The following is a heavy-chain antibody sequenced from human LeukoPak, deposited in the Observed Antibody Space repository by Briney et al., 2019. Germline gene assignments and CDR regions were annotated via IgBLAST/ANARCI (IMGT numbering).Heavy chain of an antibody. CDR1: GYTFTRYH. J-gene: IGHJ4*02. CDR2: INPSGGST. CDR3: AREDGH. Sequence: ASVKVSCTASGYTFTRYHMHWVRQAPGQGLEWMGIINPSGGSTTYAQKFQGRVTMTRDTSTSTVYMELSSLRSEDMAVYYCAREDGHWGQGTLVTVSS. V-gene: IGHV1-46*01.